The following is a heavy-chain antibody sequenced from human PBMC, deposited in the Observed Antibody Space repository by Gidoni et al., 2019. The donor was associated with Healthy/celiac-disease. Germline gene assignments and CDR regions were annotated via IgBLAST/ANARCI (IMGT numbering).Heavy chain of an antibody. J-gene: IGHJ4*02. V-gene: IGHV3-30*04. CDR1: GFTFSRYA. D-gene: IGHD3-10*01. Sequence: QVQLVASGGGVVQPGRSLRLSCAASGFTFSRYAMHWVRQAPGKGLEWVAVISYDGSNKYYADSVKGRFTISRDNSKNTLYLQMNSLRAEDTAVYYCARPKYGSGTSGYFDYWGQGTLVTVSS. CDR3: ARPKYGSGTSGYFDY. CDR2: ISYDGSNK.